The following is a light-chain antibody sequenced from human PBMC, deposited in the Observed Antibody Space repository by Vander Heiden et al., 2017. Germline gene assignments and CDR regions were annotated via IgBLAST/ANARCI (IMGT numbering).Light chain of an antibody. CDR2: GKN. J-gene: IGLJ3*02. V-gene: IGLV3-19*01. CDR1: SLRSYY. Sequence: SSELTQDPAVSVALGQTVRITCQGDSLRSYYASWYQQKPGQAPVLVSYGKNNRPSGIPDRFSGSSSGNTASLTITGAQAEDEAYYYCNYRDSSGNCVFGGGTKMTV. CDR3: NYRDSSGNCV.